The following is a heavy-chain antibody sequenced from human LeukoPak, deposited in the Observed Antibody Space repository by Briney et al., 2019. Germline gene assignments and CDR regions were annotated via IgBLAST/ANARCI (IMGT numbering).Heavy chain of an antibody. J-gene: IGHJ4*02. Sequence: EASVEVSCKASGYTFTSHGISWVRQAPGQGLEWMGWISAYNGNTNYAQKLQGRVTMTTDTSTSTAYMELRSLRSDDTAVYYWARYSSGWYHFDSWGQGTLVTVSS. CDR3: ARYSSGWYHFDS. CDR2: ISAYNGNT. V-gene: IGHV1-18*01. D-gene: IGHD6-19*01. CDR1: GYTFTSHG.